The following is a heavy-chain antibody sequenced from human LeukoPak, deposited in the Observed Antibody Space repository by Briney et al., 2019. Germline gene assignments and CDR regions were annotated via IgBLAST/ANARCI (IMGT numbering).Heavy chain of an antibody. D-gene: IGHD2-8*01. Sequence: PSETLSLTCTVSGGSISSSSYYWVWIRQPPGKGLEWIGEVSPSGLTNYNPSLSSRVIMALDTSKNHLSLHLTSVTAADTAVYYCSRENGAFSPFGYWGQGYLVTVLS. V-gene: IGHV4-39*02. J-gene: IGHJ4*02. CDR2: VSPSGLT. CDR1: GGSISSSSYY. CDR3: SRENGAFSPFGY.